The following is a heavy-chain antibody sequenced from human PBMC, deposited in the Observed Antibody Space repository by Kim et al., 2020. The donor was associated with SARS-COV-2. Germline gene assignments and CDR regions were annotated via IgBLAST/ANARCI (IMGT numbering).Heavy chain of an antibody. Sequence: SETLSLTCTVSGGSISSSSYYWGWIRQPPGKGLEWIGSIYYSGSTYYNPSLKSRVTISVDTSKNQFSLKLSSVTAADTAVYYCARTFTMPDAFDIWGQGTMVTVSS. V-gene: IGHV4-39*07. J-gene: IGHJ3*02. CDR1: GGSISSSSYY. CDR3: ARTFTMPDAFDI. D-gene: IGHD3-10*01. CDR2: IYYSGST.